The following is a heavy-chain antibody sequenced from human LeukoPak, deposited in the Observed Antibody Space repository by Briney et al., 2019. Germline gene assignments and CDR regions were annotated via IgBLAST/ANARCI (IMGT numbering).Heavy chain of an antibody. CDR3: ARSGRGTYYYFDL. CDR2: INPNSGGT. D-gene: IGHD5-12*01. CDR1: GYTFTNHG. Sequence: ASVKVSCKASGYTFTNHGISWLRQAPGQGLEWMGWINPNSGGTNYAQKFLGRVSMTADTSTSTAYMELRSLTSDDTAVYYCARSGRGTYYYFDLWGQGTLVTVSS. V-gene: IGHV1-18*01. J-gene: IGHJ4*02.